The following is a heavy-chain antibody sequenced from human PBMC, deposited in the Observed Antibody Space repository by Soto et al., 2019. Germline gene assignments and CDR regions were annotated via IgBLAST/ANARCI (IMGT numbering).Heavy chain of an antibody. J-gene: IGHJ5*02. Sequence: GGSLRLSCAASGFTFSDYYMSWIRQAPGKGLEWVSYISSSGSTIYYADSVKGRFTISRDNAKNSLYLQMNSLRAEDTAVYYCAREGPTIFGVVSGQNWFDPWGQGTLVTVSS. CDR2: ISSSGSTI. V-gene: IGHV3-11*01. CDR1: GFTFSDYY. D-gene: IGHD3-3*01. CDR3: AREGPTIFGVVSGQNWFDP.